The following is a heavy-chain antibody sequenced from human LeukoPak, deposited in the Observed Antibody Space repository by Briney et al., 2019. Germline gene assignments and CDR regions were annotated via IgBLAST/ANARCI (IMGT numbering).Heavy chain of an antibody. CDR2: IDARSGIT. CDR3: ATRLQETLWYFDY. J-gene: IGHJ4*02. V-gene: IGHV3-48*01. Sequence: PGGSLRLSCAASGFTFTIFGLNWVRQAPGKVPEWVSYIDARSGITYYADSVQGRFTISRDNAQESVFLQMNSLRADDTAVYYCATRLQETLWYFDYWGQGTLVTVSS. D-gene: IGHD4-11*01. CDR1: GFTFTIFG.